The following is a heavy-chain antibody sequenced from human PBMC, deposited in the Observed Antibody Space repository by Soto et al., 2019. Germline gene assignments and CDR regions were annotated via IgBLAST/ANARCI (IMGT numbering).Heavy chain of an antibody. D-gene: IGHD5-18*01. Sequence: GGSLRLSCAASGFTVSSNYMSWVRQAPGKGLEWVSVIYSGGSTYYADSVKGRFTISRDNSKNTLYLQMNSLRAEDTAVYYCARVRVSSYGYSDAWFDPWGQGTLVTVSS. CDR1: GFTVSSNY. CDR3: ARVRVSSYGYSDAWFDP. CDR2: IYSGGST. V-gene: IGHV3-53*01. J-gene: IGHJ5*02.